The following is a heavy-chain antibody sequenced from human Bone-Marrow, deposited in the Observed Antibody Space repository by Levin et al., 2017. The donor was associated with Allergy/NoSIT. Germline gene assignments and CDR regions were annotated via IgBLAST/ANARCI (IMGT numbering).Heavy chain of an antibody. D-gene: IGHD3-3*01. CDR3: AKDMTQDFWSGSFDY. Sequence: SCAASGFTFDDYAMHWVRQAPGKGLEWVSGIGSDSGSIAYADSVKGRFTISRDNAKNSLYLQMNSLRAEDRALYYCAKDMTQDFWSGSFDYWGQGILVTVSS. CDR2: IGSDSGSI. CDR1: GFTFDDYA. V-gene: IGHV3-9*01. J-gene: IGHJ4*02.